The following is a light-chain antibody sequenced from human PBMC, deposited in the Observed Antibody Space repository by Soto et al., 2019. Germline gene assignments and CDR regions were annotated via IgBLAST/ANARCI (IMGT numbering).Light chain of an antibody. Sequence: DIQMTQSPSTLSASVGDRVTITCRASQSVSHYLAWYQQKPGKAPNLLIYDAPGLGSGVPSRFSGSGSGTEFTLTISSLQPDDSATYYCQHYDSDSPWTFGHGTKVEVK. J-gene: IGKJ1*01. CDR1: QSVSHY. V-gene: IGKV1-5*01. CDR2: DAP. CDR3: QHYDSDSPWT.